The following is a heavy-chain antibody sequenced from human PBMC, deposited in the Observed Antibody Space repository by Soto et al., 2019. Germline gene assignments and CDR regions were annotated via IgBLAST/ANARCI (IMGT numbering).Heavy chain of an antibody. Sequence: SETLSLTCAVSGYSISSGHYWGWIRQPPGKGLEWIGTVYHTGSTYYNPSLKSRVTISIDASKNQFSLKLTSVTAADTAVYYCARGPYSNPFDSWGHGTLVTSPQ. D-gene: IGHD4-4*01. V-gene: IGHV4-38-2*01. J-gene: IGHJ4*01. CDR1: GYSISSGHY. CDR2: VYHTGST. CDR3: ARGPYSNPFDS.